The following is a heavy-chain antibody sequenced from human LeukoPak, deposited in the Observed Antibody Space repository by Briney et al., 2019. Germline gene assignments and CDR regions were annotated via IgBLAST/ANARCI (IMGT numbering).Heavy chain of an antibody. D-gene: IGHD5-18*01. CDR2: INHSGST. CDR1: GGSISSDY. Sequence: MPSETLSLTCTVSGGSISSDYWSWIRQPRGKGLEWIGEINHSGSTNYNPSLKSRVTISVNTSKNQFSLKLSSVTAADTAVYYCARFRKGGIQLWSAPAVGFDPWGQGTLVTVSS. V-gene: IGHV4-34*01. J-gene: IGHJ5*02. CDR3: ARFRKGGIQLWSAPAVGFDP.